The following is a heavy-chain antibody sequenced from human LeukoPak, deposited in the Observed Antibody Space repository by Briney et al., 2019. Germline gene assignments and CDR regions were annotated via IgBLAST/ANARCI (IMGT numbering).Heavy chain of an antibody. J-gene: IGHJ5*02. V-gene: IGHV4-39*07. D-gene: IGHD3-3*01. CDR3: ARVEPITIFGVAKEGAWFDP. CDR1: GGSISSSSYY. CDR2: IYYSGST. Sequence: SETLSLTCTVSGGSISSSSYYWGWIRQPPGKGLEWIGSIYYSGSTYYNPSLKSRVTISVDTSKNQFSLKLSSVTAADTAVYYCARVEPITIFGVAKEGAWFDPWGQGTLVTVSS.